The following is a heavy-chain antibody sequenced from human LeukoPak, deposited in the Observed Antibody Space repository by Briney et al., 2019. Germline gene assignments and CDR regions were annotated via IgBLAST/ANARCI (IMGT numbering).Heavy chain of an antibody. D-gene: IGHD2-15*01. CDR3: AKQRLVYCSGGSCSSCDY. V-gene: IGHV3-30*02. Sequence: GGSMRLSSAASGFTFSSYGMHWLRQAPGKGLGWVAFIRYDGSNKYYADSVKGRFTISRDNSKNTLYLQMNSLRAEDTAVYYCAKQRLVYCSGGSCSSCDYLGQGTLVTVSS. CDR2: IRYDGSNK. CDR1: GFTFSSYG. J-gene: IGHJ4*02.